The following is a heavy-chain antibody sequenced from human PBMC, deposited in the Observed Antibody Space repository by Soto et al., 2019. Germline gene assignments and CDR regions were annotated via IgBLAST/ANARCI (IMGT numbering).Heavy chain of an antibody. D-gene: IGHD2-2*01. CDR1: GYTFTSYG. V-gene: IGHV1-18*01. CDR3: ARDVLGYCSSTSCPQYQH. J-gene: IGHJ1*01. CDR2: ISAYNGNT. Sequence: ASVKVSCKASGYTFTSYGIRWVRQAPGQGLEWMGWISAYNGNTNYAQKFQGRVTITADESTSTAYMELSSLRSEDTAVYYCARDVLGYCSSTSCPQYQHWGQGTLVTVSS.